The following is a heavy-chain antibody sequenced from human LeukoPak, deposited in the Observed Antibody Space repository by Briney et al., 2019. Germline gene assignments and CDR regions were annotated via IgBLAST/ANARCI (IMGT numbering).Heavy chain of an antibody. CDR2: ISGSGGST. V-gene: IGHV3-23*01. CDR1: GFTFSTYA. CDR3: AKDGSDYDSSGYYGDAFDI. J-gene: IGHJ3*02. D-gene: IGHD3-22*01. Sequence: GGSLRLSRAASGFTFSTYAMSWVRQAPGKGLEWVSTISGSGGSTYYADSVKGRFTISRDNSKNTLYLQMNSLRAEDTAVYYCAKDGSDYDSSGYYGDAFDIWGQGTMVTVSS.